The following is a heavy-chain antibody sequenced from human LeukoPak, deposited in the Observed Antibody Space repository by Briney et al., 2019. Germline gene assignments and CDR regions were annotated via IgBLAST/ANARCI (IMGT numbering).Heavy chain of an antibody. J-gene: IGHJ4*02. CDR3: ASSQYYDFWSGYYTPFDY. D-gene: IGHD3-3*01. V-gene: IGHV4-61*02. CDR2: IYTSGST. Sequence: PSETLSLTCTVSGGSISSGSYYWSWIRQPAGKGLEWIGRIYTSGSTNYNPSLKSRVTISVDTSKNQFSLKLSSVTAADTAVYYCASSQYYDFWSGYYTPFDYWGQGTLVTASS. CDR1: GGSISSGSYY.